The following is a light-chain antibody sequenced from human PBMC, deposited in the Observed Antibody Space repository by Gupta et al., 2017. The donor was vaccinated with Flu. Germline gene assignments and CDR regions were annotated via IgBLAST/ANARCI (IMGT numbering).Light chain of an antibody. V-gene: IGLV2-14*01. CDR2: EVS. J-gene: IGLJ1*01. CDR3: SSYTSTTVVNYI. Sequence: ALTQPASVSGSRGQSITISCTGTSSDVGTYHYLSWYQQHPGKAPKLMIYEVSNRPSGVSSRFSGSKFGNTASLTISGLQAEDEADYYCSSYTSTTVVNYIFGTGTRVTVL. CDR1: SSDVGTYHY.